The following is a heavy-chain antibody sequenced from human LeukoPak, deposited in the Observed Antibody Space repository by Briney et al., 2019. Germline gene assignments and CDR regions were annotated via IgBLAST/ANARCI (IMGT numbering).Heavy chain of an antibody. V-gene: IGHV4-59*13. J-gene: IGHJ6*02. Sequence: SETLSLTCTVSGGSISGYYWTWIRQPPGKGLEWIGQIYYNGKADYNPSLESRITISVDTSKNQMSLRLNSVTAADSAIYYCAKFGADYDMYVWGQGVTVAVSS. CDR1: GGSISGYY. CDR2: IYYNGKA. D-gene: IGHD3-16*01. CDR3: AKFGADYDMYV.